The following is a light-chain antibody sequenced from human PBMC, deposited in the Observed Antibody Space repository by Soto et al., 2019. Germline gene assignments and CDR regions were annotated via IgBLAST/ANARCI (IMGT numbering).Light chain of an antibody. CDR3: QQYGSSPT. CDR1: QSVSSSY. CDR2: GAS. J-gene: IGKJ3*01. V-gene: IGKV3-20*01. Sequence: EIVLTQSPGTLSLSPGERDTLSCRASQSVSSSYLAWYPQKPGQAPRLLIYGASSRATGIPDRFSGSGSGTDFTLTISRLEPEDFAVYYCQQYGSSPTFGPGT.